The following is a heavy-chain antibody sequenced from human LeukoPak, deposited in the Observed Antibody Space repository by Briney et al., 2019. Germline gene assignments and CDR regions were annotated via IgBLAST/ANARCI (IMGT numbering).Heavy chain of an antibody. D-gene: IGHD6-19*01. Sequence: GRSLRLPCAASGFTFSSYGMHWVRQAPGKGLEWVAVIWYDGSNKYYADSVKGRFTISRDNSKNTLYLQMNSLRAEDTAVYYCAKETFSSGWYYFDYWGQGTLVTVSS. CDR2: IWYDGSNK. CDR1: GFTFSSYG. J-gene: IGHJ4*02. CDR3: AKETFSSGWYYFDY. V-gene: IGHV3-33*06.